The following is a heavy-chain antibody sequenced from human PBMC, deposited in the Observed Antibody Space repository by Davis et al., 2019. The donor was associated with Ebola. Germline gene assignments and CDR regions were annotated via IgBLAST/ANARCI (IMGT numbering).Heavy chain of an antibody. CDR2: IIPMFATA. V-gene: IGHV1-69*13. CDR1: GGTFSTYD. CDR3: AARELKRMYNWFDP. D-gene: IGHD1-1*01. Sequence: SVKVSCKASGGTFSTYDISWVRQAPGQGLEWMGGIIPMFATANYAQKFQGRVTITADESRSTAYIELSSLKLEDTAMYYCAARELKRMYNWFDPWGQGSLVTVSS. J-gene: IGHJ5*02.